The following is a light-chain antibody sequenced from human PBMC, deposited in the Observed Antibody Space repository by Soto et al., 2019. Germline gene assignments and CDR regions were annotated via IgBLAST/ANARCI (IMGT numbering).Light chain of an antibody. CDR2: GAS. J-gene: IGKJ1*01. Sequence: VMTQSPDTLSLSPGESASLSCRASQSVRTYLAWFQQKPGQAPRLLIYGASARAPGVPARFSGRGSGTXXXXXXXXXXXXXFAIYYCQQYDNWPPVTFGPGTKVDLK. V-gene: IGKV3-15*01. CDR3: QQYDNWPPVT. CDR1: QSVRTY.